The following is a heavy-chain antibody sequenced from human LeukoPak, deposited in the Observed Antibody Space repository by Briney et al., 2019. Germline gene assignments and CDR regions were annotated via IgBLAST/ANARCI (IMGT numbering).Heavy chain of an antibody. CDR3: ARDRGDAQQLFDY. Sequence: GGSLRLSCAASGFTFSSYSMNWVRQAPGKGLEWVSSISSSSSYIYYADSVKGRFTISRDNAKNSLYLQMNSLRAEDTAVYYCARDRGDAQQLFDYWGQGTLVTVSS. CDR2: ISSSSSYI. J-gene: IGHJ4*02. CDR1: GFTFSSYS. D-gene: IGHD6-13*01. V-gene: IGHV3-21*01.